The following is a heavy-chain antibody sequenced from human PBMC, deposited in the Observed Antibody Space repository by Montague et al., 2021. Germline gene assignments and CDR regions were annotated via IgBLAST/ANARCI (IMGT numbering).Heavy chain of an antibody. CDR1: GASFNYGDYY. V-gene: IGHV4-31*03. CDR2: IHYTGYT. CDR3: ARDVGRYTPAGYFDS. D-gene: IGHD2-2*02. Sequence: TLSLTCNVSGASFNYGDYYWTWIRQHPGKGLEWIGYIHYTGYTQYNPSLNSRLTLSVDTSKNQFSLMLNSVTAADTAVYYCARDVGRYTPAGYFDSWGQGTRVIVPS. J-gene: IGHJ4*02.